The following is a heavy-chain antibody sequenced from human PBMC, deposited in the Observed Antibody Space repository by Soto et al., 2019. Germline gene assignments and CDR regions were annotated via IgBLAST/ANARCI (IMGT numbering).Heavy chain of an antibody. D-gene: IGHD5-12*01. V-gene: IGHV3-48*01. CDR3: ARDREGDGYNVDY. Sequence: SVKGRFTISRDNAKNSLYLHMNSLRAEDTAVYYCARDREGDGYNVDYWGQGTLVTVSS. J-gene: IGHJ4*02.